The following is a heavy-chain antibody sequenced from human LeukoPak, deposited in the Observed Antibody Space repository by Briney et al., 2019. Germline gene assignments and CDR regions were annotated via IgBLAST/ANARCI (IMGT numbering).Heavy chain of an antibody. D-gene: IGHD5/OR15-5a*01. CDR1: GFTFSSYG. V-gene: IGHV3-33*06. J-gene: IGHJ4*02. Sequence: GGSLRLSCAASGFTFSSYGMHWVRQAPGKGLEWVAVIWYDGSNKYYVDSVKGRFTISRDNSKNTLYLQMNSLRAQDTAVYYCAKGSVSYYFDYWGQGTLVTVSS. CDR2: IWYDGSNK. CDR3: AKGSVSYYFDY.